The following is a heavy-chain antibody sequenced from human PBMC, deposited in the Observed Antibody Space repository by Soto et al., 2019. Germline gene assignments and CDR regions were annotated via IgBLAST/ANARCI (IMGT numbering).Heavy chain of an antibody. CDR1: GFTFSSYG. CDR2: IWFDGSNK. J-gene: IGHJ5*02. D-gene: IGHD6-19*01. V-gene: IGHV3-33*01. Sequence: GGSLRLSCAASGFTFSSYGMHWVRQAPGKGLEWVAVIWFDGSNKYYADSVKGRFTISRDNSKNTLYLQMNSLRAEDTAVYYCARVAYSSGWSEWFDPWGQGTLVTVSS. CDR3: ARVAYSSGWSEWFDP.